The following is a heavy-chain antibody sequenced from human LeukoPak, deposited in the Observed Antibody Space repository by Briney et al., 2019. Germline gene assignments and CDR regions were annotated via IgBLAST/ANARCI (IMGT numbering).Heavy chain of an antibody. CDR2: IKQDGSEK. J-gene: IGHJ4*02. CDR3: ARSQVVVASYYFDY. CDR1: GFTISSYW. D-gene: IGHD2-15*01. Sequence: GGSLRLSCAASGFTISSYWMSWVRQAPGKGLEWVANIKQDGSEKYYVDSVKGRFTISRDNAKNSLYLQMNSLGAEDTAVYYCARSQVVVASYYFDYWGQGTLVTVSS. V-gene: IGHV3-7*03.